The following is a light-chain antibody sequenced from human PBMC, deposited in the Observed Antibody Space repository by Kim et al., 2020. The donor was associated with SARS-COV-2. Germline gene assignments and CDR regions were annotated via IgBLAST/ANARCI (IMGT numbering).Light chain of an antibody. CDR3: YSRDSSGNYV. CDR1: SIRGYD. Sequence: VALGQTVRITCHGDSIRGYDAVWYQQKQGPTPVLVIYGKNNRPSGIPDRFSGSSSGNTASLTITGAQAEDEADYYCYSRDSSGNYVFGTGTKVTVL. V-gene: IGLV3-19*01. CDR2: GKN. J-gene: IGLJ1*01.